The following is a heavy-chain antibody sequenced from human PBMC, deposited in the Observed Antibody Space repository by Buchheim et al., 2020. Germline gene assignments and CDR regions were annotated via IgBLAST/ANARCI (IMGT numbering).Heavy chain of an antibody. J-gene: IGHJ4*02. V-gene: IGHV3-30*18. D-gene: IGHD6-13*01. CDR2: ISYDGSNK. CDR1: GFTFSSYG. Sequence: QVQLVEFGGGVVQPGRSLRLSCAASGFTFSSYGMHWVRQAPGKGLEWVAVISYDGSNKYYADSVKGRFTISRDNSKNTLYLQMNSLRAEDTAVYYCAKDREESAAADYYFDYWGQGTL. CDR3: AKDREESAAADYYFDY.